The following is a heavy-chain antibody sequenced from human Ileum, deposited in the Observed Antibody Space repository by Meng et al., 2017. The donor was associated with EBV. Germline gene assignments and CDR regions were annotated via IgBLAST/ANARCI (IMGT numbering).Heavy chain of an antibody. J-gene: IGHJ4*02. CDR3: ARDGELVTGKKLDDF. V-gene: IGHV3-53*01. D-gene: IGHD3-10*01. Sequence: RRVESGGGLIQPGGSLRLSCAASGFTVSSNYMSWVRQAPGKGLEWVSLIYGDDKTHYADSVKGRFTISRDTSKNTLYLQMNSLRVEDTAVYFCARDGELVTGKKLDDFWGQGTLVTVSS. CDR2: IYGDDKT. CDR1: GFTVSSNY.